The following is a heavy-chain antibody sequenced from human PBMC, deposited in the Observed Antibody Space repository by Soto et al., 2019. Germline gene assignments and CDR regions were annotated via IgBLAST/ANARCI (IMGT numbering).Heavy chain of an antibody. CDR1: GFTFSSYG. D-gene: IGHD6-13*01. CDR3: AKNAGTRYSSSWQDY. Sequence: PGGSLRLSCAASGFTFSSYGMHWVRQAPGKGLEWVAVISYDGSNKYYADSVKGRFTISRDSSKNTLYLQMNSLRAEDTAVYYCAKNAGTRYSSSWQDYWGQGTLVTVSS. CDR2: ISYDGSNK. J-gene: IGHJ4*02. V-gene: IGHV3-30*18.